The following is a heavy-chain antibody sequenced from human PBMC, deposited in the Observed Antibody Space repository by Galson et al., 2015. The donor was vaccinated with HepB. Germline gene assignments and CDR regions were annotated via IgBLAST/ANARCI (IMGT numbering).Heavy chain of an antibody. J-gene: IGHJ1*01. CDR1: GFTFSSYA. CDR2: ISGSGGST. Sequence: SLRLSCAASGFTFSSYAMSWVRQAPGKGLEWVSAISGSGGSTYYADSVKGRFTISRDNSKDTLYLQMNSLRAEDTAVYYCAKERGYSSGWYGYFQHWGQGTLVTASS. D-gene: IGHD6-19*01. CDR3: AKERGYSSGWYGYFQH. V-gene: IGHV3-23*01.